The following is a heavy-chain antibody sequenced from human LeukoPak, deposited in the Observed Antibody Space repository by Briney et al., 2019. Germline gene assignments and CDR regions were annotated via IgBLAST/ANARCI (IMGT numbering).Heavy chain of an antibody. CDR1: GGSISSSSYY. V-gene: IGHV4-39*07. Sequence: KPSETLSLTCAVSGGSISSSSYYWGWIRQPPGKGLEWIGSIYYSGSTYYNPSLKSRVTISVDTSKNQFSLKLSSVTAADTAVYYCARGPYYYDSSGLEDYWGQGTLVTVSS. D-gene: IGHD3-22*01. CDR3: ARGPYYYDSSGLEDY. J-gene: IGHJ4*02. CDR2: IYYSGST.